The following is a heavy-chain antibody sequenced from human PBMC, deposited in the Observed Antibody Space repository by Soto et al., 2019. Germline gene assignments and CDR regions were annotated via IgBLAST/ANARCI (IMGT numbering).Heavy chain of an antibody. V-gene: IGHV3-66*01. Sequence: EVKLMESGGGLVQPGESLRLSCEASGFTVTTNRVSWVRQAPGKGLEWVSVIHSDGSTYYADSVKDRFTISRDNSRHTLSLQMSSLRVDDAAVYSSARLDYGEDYWGQGTLVTVSS. D-gene: IGHD4-17*01. CDR2: IHSDGST. CDR1: GFTVTTNR. CDR3: ARLDYGEDY. J-gene: IGHJ4*02.